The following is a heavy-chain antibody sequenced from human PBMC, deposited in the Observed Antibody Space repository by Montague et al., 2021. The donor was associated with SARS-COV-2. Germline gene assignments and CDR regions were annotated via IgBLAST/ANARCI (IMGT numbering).Heavy chain of an antibody. CDR2: VQYNGST. CDR3: VRAQNTCVIANCVSYFDV. J-gene: IGHJ4*02. V-gene: IGHV4-59*01. Sequence: SETLSLTCEVSGGSMTGYYWTWIRQSPGKGLEWVGYVQYNGSTKYSPSLKTRVSLSLDTSKNHFSLHLTSVTAADTAIYFCVRAQNTCVIANCVSYFDVWGQGALVTVSS. D-gene: IGHD1-1*01. CDR1: GGSMTGYY.